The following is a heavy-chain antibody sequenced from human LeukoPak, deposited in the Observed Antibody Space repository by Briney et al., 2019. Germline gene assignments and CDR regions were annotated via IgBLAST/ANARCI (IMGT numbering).Heavy chain of an antibody. Sequence: GASVKVSCKASGYTFTRYYMHWVRQAPGQGLEWMGRINPNSGGTNYAQKFQGRVTMTRDTSISTAYMELSRLGSDDTAVYYCAREGGSYGSSDSSGYSLDYWGQGTLVTVSS. V-gene: IGHV1-2*06. J-gene: IGHJ4*02. D-gene: IGHD3-22*01. CDR3: AREGGSYGSSDSSGYSLDY. CDR2: INPNSGGT. CDR1: GYTFTRYY.